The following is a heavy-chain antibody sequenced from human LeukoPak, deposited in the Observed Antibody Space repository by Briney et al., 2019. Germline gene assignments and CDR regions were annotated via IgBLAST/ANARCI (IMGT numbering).Heavy chain of an antibody. CDR3: AREMLRLGAYFDY. V-gene: IGHV3-7*01. Sequence: PGGSLRLSCAASGFTFSSYWMSWVRRAPGKGLEWVANIKQDGSEKYYVDSVKGRFTISRDNAKNSLYLQVNSLRAEDTAVYYCAREMLRLGAYFDYWGQGTLVTVSS. J-gene: IGHJ4*02. D-gene: IGHD5-12*01. CDR2: IKQDGSEK. CDR1: GFTFSSYW.